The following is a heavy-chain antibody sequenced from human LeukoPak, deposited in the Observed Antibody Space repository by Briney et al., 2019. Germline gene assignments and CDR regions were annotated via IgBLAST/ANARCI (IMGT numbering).Heavy chain of an antibody. CDR2: IYYSGST. J-gene: IGHJ4*02. CDR3: ARHAQTYYYDTSGYYVDF. CDR1: GGSVSNSSYY. D-gene: IGHD3-22*01. V-gene: IGHV4-39*01. Sequence: SETLSLTCTVSGGSVSNSSYYWGWIRQPPGKGLEWIGSIYYSGSTYYNPSLKSRVTISVDTSKNQFSLMLSSVTAADTAVYYCARHAQTYYYDTSGYYVDFWGQGTLVTVSS.